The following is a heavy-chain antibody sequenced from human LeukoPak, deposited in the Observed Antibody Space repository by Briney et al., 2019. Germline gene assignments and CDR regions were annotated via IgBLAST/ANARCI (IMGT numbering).Heavy chain of an antibody. J-gene: IGHJ4*02. Sequence: GASVKVSCKASGYTFTNYYMVWVRQAPGQGLERMGIINPSSGTTNYAQKFQGRVTMTRDMSTSTAYMELSRLRSDDTAVYYCARAGVRRGGGFVSSGYYPGWGQGTLVTVSS. CDR2: INPSSGTT. V-gene: IGHV1-46*01. CDR3: ARAGVRRGGGFVSSGYYPG. CDR1: GYTFTNYY. D-gene: IGHD3-22*01.